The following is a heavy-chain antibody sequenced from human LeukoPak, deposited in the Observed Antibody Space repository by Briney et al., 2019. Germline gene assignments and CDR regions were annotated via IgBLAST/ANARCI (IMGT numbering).Heavy chain of an antibody. V-gene: IGHV3-48*02. CDR3: ARLLAYGSGSSYYFDY. CDR1: GFTFSSYE. J-gene: IGHJ4*02. Sequence: GGSLRLSCAASGFTFSSYEMNWVRQAPGKGLEWVSYISSSSSTIYFADSVKGRFTISRDNAKNSLYLQMNSLRDEDTAVYYCARLLAYGSGSSYYFDYWGQGTLVTVSS. CDR2: ISSSSSTI. D-gene: IGHD3-10*01.